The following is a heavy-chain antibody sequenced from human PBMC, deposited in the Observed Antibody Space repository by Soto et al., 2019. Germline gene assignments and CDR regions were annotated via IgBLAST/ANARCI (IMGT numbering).Heavy chain of an antibody. CDR1: GFTFSSYW. D-gene: IGHD5-12*01. J-gene: IGHJ5*02. V-gene: IGHV3-74*01. CDR2: INSDGSST. Sequence: GGSLRLSCAASGFTFSSYWMHWVRQAPGKGLVWVSRINSDGSSTSYADSVKGRSTISRDNAKNTLYLQMNSLRAEDTAVYYCARALYVWLPHDNWFDPWGQGTLVTVSS. CDR3: ARALYVWLPHDNWFDP.